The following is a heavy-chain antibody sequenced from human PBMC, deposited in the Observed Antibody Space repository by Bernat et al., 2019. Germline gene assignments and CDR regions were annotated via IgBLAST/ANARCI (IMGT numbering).Heavy chain of an antibody. Sequence: EVQLLESGGGLVQPGGSLRLFCTASGFTFSTYAMTWVRQAPGKGLEWVSTITDRGGGPYYADSVKGRFTISRDNSKSTLYLQMNSLRAEDTVLYYCAKGLASSWPGSDCWGQGTLVTVSS. J-gene: IGHJ4*02. CDR3: AKGLASSWPGSDC. CDR1: GFTFSTYA. D-gene: IGHD6-13*01. V-gene: IGHV3-23*01. CDR2: ITDRGGGP.